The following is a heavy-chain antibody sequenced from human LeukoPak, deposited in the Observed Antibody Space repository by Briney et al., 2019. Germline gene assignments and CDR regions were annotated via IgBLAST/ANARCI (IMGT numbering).Heavy chain of an antibody. V-gene: IGHV3-7*01. J-gene: IGHJ4*02. CDR1: GFTFKKFG. CDR3: ARDEEWEGPAGGY. Sequence: GGSLRLSCVASGFTFKKFGMSWVRQAPGKGLEWVANIKQDGSEKYYVDSVKGRFTISRDNAKNSLYLQMNSLRAEDTAVYYCARDEEWEGPAGGYWGQGTLVTVSS. CDR2: IKQDGSEK. D-gene: IGHD1-26*01.